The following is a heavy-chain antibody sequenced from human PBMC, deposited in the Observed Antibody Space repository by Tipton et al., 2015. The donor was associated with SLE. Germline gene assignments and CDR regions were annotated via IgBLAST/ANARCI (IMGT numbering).Heavy chain of an antibody. CDR3: ARAAELTVLPAASHRTDY. Sequence: SLRLSCAASGFTFSSYAMHWVRQAPGKGLEWVAVISYDGSNKYYADSVKGRFTISRDNSKNTLYLQMNSLRAEDTAVYYCARAAELTVLPAASHRTDYWGQGSPVTVSS. J-gene: IGHJ4*01. V-gene: IGHV3-30*04. CDR1: GFTFSSYA. CDR2: ISYDGSNK. D-gene: IGHD2-2*01.